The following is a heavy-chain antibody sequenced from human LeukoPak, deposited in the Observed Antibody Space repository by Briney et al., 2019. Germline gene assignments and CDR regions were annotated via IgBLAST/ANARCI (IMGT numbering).Heavy chain of an antibody. Sequence: PGGSLRLSCAASGFSFSSYTMNWGRQAPGKGLEWVSIIYAGGRTYYADSVKGRFTISRDNSKNTLYLQMNSLRAEDTAVYYCASYSMGVVYGMDVWGQGTTVTASS. CDR2: IYAGGRT. CDR3: ASYSMGVVYGMDV. V-gene: IGHV3-53*01. J-gene: IGHJ6*02. D-gene: IGHD3-10*01. CDR1: GFSFSSYT.